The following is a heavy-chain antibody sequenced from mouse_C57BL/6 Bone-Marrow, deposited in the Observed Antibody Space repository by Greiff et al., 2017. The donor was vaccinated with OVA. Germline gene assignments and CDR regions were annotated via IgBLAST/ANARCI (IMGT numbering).Heavy chain of an antibody. CDR3: ARPRLSSGYEGYAVDH. CDR1: GYSFTGGYY. CDR2: ISYDGGN. J-gene: IGHJ4*01. V-gene: IGHV3-6*01. D-gene: IGHD3-2*02. Sequence: DVKLQESGPGLVKPSHSLSLSCSATGYSFTGGYYWNWIRQFPGNKLEWVGYISYDGGNNYNQTLKNQTSFTRDTSKNKYFLKLNSVTTEDTATYYCARPRLSSGYEGYAVDHWGQGTSVTVSA.